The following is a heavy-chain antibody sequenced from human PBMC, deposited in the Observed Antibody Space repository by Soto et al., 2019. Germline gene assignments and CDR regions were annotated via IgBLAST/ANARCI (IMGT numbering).Heavy chain of an antibody. CDR1: GFTFDDYG. J-gene: IGHJ4*02. CDR2: INWNGGST. CDR3: ARAGGYYGSGSYPFDY. V-gene: IGHV3-20*04. Sequence: EVQLLASGGGVVRPGGSLRLSCAASGFTFDDYGMSWVRQAPGKGLEWVSGINWNGGSTGYADSVKGRFTISRDNAKNDLYLQMNSLRAEDTAFYYCARAGGYYGSGSYPFDYWGQGTLVTVSS. D-gene: IGHD3-10*01.